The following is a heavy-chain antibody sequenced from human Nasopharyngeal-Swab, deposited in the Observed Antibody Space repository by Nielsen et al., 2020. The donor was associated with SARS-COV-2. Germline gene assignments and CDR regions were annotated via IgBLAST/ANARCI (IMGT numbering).Heavy chain of an antibody. CDR1: GVTFRRYA. Sequence: SLNPPRPASGVTFRRYALASVRQAQLKGLEWVSGISGSASSTYYADPVKGRFTISRDNSKNTLYLQMNSLRTEDTATFYCAKDRGSDYGDQLEYWGQGTLVTVSS. V-gene: IGHV3-23*01. D-gene: IGHD4-17*01. J-gene: IGHJ4*02. CDR2: ISGSASST. CDR3: AKDRGSDYGDQLEY.